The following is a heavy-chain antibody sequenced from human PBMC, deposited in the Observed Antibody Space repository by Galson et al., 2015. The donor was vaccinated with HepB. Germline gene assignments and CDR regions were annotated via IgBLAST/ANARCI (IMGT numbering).Heavy chain of an antibody. D-gene: IGHD5-24*01. Sequence: SVKVSCKASGYTFTSYGISWVRQAPGQGLEWMGWISAYNGNTNYAQKLQGRVTMTTDTSTSTAYMELRSLRSDDTAVYYCARDSQYLEMATIIYYFDYWGQGTLVTVSS. CDR2: ISAYNGNT. V-gene: IGHV1-18*01. J-gene: IGHJ4*02. CDR1: GYTFTSYG. CDR3: ARDSQYLEMATIIYYFDY.